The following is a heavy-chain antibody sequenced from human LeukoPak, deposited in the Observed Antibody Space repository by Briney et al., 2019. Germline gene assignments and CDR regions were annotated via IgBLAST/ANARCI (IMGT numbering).Heavy chain of an antibody. CDR1: GGTFSSYA. Sequence: ASVKLSCKASGGTFSSYAISWVRQPPGQGLEWMGGIIPIFGTANYAQKFQGRVTITADKSTSTAYMELSSLRSEDTAVYYCARDYSSSWYFDPWGQGTLVTVSS. CDR2: IIPIFGTA. CDR3: ARDYSSSWYFDP. J-gene: IGHJ4*02. D-gene: IGHD6-13*01. V-gene: IGHV1-69*06.